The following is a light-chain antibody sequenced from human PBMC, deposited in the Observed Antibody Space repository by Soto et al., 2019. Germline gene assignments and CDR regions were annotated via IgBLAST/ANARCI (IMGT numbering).Light chain of an antibody. Sequence: DIVLTQSPATLSLSPGERATLSCRASQSVSNNYLAWYQQKPGQAPRLLIYAASSRATGIPDRFSGSGSGTDFTLTIRRLEPEDFAVYYCQQYGSSPRTFGGGTKVDI. CDR2: AAS. J-gene: IGKJ4*01. CDR1: QSVSNNY. V-gene: IGKV3-20*01. CDR3: QQYGSSPRT.